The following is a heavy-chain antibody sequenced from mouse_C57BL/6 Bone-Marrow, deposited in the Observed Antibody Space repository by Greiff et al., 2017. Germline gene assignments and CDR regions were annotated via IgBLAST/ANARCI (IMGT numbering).Heavy chain of an antibody. Sequence: VQGVASGAELVKPGASVKMSCKASGYTFTTYPIEWMKQNHGKSLEWIGNFHPYNDDTKYNEKFKGKATLTVEKSSSTVYLELSRLTSDDSAVYYCARKRYYGSSPYFDYWGQGTTLTVSS. CDR1: GYTFTTYP. J-gene: IGHJ2*01. D-gene: IGHD1-1*01. V-gene: IGHV1-47*01. CDR3: ARKRYYGSSPYFDY. CDR2: FHPYNDDT.